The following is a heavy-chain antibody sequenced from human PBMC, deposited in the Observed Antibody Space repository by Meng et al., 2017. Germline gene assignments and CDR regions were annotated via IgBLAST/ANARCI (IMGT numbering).Heavy chain of an antibody. CDR3: ATVLVGAFDI. CDR1: GFTFSSYS. Sequence: CAASGFTFSSYSMNWVRQAPGKGLEWVSSISSSSSYIYYADSVKGRFTISRDNAKNSLYLQMDSLRAEDTAVYYCATVLVGAFDIWGQGTMVTVSS. V-gene: IGHV3-21*01. J-gene: IGHJ3*02. CDR2: ISSSSSYI. D-gene: IGHD1-26*01.